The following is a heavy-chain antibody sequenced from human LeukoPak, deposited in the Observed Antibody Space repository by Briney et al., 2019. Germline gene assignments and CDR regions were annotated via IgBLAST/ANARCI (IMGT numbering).Heavy chain of an antibody. CDR2: ISAYNGNT. Sequence: ASVKVSCKASGYTFTSYGISWVRQAPGQGLEWMGWISAYNGNTNYAQKLQGRVTMTTDTSTSTAYMELRSLRSDDTAVYYCARSLGYYDFWSGYYTEGDYWGQETLVTVSS. V-gene: IGHV1-18*01. J-gene: IGHJ4*02. CDR1: GYTFTSYG. D-gene: IGHD3-3*01. CDR3: ARSLGYYDFWSGYYTEGDY.